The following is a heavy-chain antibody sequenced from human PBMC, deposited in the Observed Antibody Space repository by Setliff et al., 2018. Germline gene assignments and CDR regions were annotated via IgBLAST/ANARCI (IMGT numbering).Heavy chain of an antibody. CDR3: LRDRPYSNSPEDAFDI. CDR1: GYTFTNYG. J-gene: IGHJ3*02. V-gene: IGHV1-18*01. CDR2: INNYSFKT. D-gene: IGHD6-6*01. Sequence: ASVKVSCKTSGYTFTNYGITWVRQAPGQGLEWMGWINNYSFKTNYPQKFLGRVTVTTDTSTGTAYMELGSLTSDDTAVYYCLRDRPYSNSPEDAFDIWGQGTTVTVSS.